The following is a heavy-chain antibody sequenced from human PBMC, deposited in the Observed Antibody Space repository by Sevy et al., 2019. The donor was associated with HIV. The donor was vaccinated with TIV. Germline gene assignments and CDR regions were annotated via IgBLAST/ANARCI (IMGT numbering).Heavy chain of an antibody. J-gene: IGHJ3*01. D-gene: IGHD5-12*01. CDR3: GKDQGGGDGYNYDAFDV. CDR2: ISYDGSNK. Sequence: GGSLRLSCAASGFIFSSYGMHWVRQAPGKGLEWVAVISYDGSNKFYADSVKGRFTISRDSSKNTVDLQMDSLRAEDPAVYYCGKDQGGGDGYNYDAFDVWGQGTMVTVSS. V-gene: IGHV3-30*18. CDR1: GFIFSSYG.